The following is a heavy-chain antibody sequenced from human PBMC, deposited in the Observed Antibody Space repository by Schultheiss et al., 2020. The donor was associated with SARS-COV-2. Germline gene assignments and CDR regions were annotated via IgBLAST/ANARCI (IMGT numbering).Heavy chain of an antibody. CDR2: IHHSGST. D-gene: IGHD2/OR15-2a*01. CDR1: GGSISCGDW. J-gene: IGHJ5*02. V-gene: IGHV4-4*02. CDR3: ARGFDSSTYINWFDP. Sequence: GSLRLSCAISGGSISCGDWWSWVRQSPGKGLEWIGEIHHSGSTNYNPSLKSRVTISVDKSKNQCSLDLSYVTAADTAVYYCARGFDSSTYINWFDPWGQGTLVTVSS.